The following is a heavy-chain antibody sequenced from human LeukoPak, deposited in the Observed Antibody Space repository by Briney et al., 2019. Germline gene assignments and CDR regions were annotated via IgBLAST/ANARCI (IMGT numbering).Heavy chain of an antibody. J-gene: IGHJ4*02. V-gene: IGHV3-21*01. CDR2: ISSSSSYI. CDR1: GFTFSSYS. D-gene: IGHD5-24*01. CDR3: ARAGMATSTPFDY. Sequence: GGSLRLSCAASGFTFSSYSMNWVRQAPGKGLEWVSSISSSSSYIYYADSVKGRFTISRDNAKSSLYLQMNSLRAEDTAVYYCARAGMATSTPFDYWGQGTLVTVSS.